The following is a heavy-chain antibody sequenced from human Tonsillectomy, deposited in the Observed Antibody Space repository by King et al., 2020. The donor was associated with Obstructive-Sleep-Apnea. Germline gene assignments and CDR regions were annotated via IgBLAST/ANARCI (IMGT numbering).Heavy chain of an antibody. CDR2: ISYDGSNK. Sequence: VQLVESGGGVVQPGRSLRLSCAAPGFTFSSYGMHWVRQAPGKGLEWVAIISYDGSNKYYADSVKGRFTISRDNSKNTLHLQMNSLRAEDTAVYYCSSGYVFFDYWGQGILVTVSS. J-gene: IGHJ4*02. CDR1: GFTFSSYG. CDR3: SSGYVFFDY. D-gene: IGHD3-22*01. V-gene: IGHV3-30*03.